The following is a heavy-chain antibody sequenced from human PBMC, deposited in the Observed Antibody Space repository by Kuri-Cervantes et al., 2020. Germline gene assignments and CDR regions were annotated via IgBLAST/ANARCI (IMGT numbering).Heavy chain of an antibody. CDR1: GFTFISYT. V-gene: IGHV3-9*03. D-gene: IGHD3-9*01. J-gene: IGHJ3*02. CDR2: SSWNGYSL. Sequence: SLKISFVSSGFTFISYTLHWVRQAPGKGLEWVSHSSWNGYSLAYADSVKGRFTISRDNANHSLYLQMNSLRAGDMALYYCAKDTSDWFDAFDIWGQGTMVTVSS. CDR3: AKDTSDWFDAFDI.